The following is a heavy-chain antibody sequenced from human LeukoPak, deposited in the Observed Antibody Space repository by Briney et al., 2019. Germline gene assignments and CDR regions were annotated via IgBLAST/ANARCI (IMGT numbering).Heavy chain of an antibody. CDR2: INSDGSST. V-gene: IGHV3-74*01. CDR1: GFTFSSYW. J-gene: IGHJ5*02. D-gene: IGHD1-26*01. Sequence: GGSLRLSFAASGFTFSSYWMHWVRQAPGKGLVWVSRINSDGSSTSYADSVKGRFTISRDNAKNTLYLQMNSLRVEDTAVYYCARGVGGDSRFDPWGQGTLVTVSS. CDR3: ARGVGGDSRFDP.